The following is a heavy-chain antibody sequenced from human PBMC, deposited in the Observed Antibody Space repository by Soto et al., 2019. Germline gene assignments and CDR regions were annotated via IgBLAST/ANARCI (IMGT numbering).Heavy chain of an antibody. CDR3: ARGRTVRDHDDFDL. D-gene: IGHD2-21*01. CDR2: MSYDGNSK. CDR1: GFTFSSYS. Sequence: QVQLVESGGGVVQLGRSLRLSFAASGFTFSSYSMHWVRQAPGKGLEWVAAMSYDGNSKYFADSVKGRFTISRDNSKNTLSLQMNSLGAEDSAVYYCARGRTVRDHDDFDLWGQGTLVTVSS. V-gene: IGHV3-30-3*01. J-gene: IGHJ4*02.